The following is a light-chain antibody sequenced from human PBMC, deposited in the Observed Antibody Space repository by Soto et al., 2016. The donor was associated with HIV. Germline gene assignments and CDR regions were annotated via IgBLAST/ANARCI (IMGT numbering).Light chain of an antibody. CDR1: QSIGSW. CDR3: QQSHSPPRT. CDR2: ATS. V-gene: IGKV1-12*01. J-gene: IGKJ1*01. Sequence: DIQMTQSPSSVSASVGDRVTITCRTNQSIGSWLAWYQQQPGKAPKVLISATSDLQSGVPSRFSGSRSGREFTLTISSLQPEDFATYYCQQSHSPPRTFGQGTKVEIK.